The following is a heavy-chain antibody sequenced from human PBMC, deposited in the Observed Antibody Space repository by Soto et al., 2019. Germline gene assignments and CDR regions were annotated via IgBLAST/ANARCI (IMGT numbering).Heavy chain of an antibody. CDR3: ARYHGDYYYYYGMDV. Sequence: QVQLVQSGAEVKKPGASVKVSCKASGYTFTSYGISWVRQAPGQGLEWLGWISAYNGNTNYAQKLQGRVTMTTDTSTSTAYMELRSLRSDDTAVYYCARYHGDYYYYYGMDVWGQGTTVTVSS. J-gene: IGHJ6*02. D-gene: IGHD4-17*01. V-gene: IGHV1-18*01. CDR2: ISAYNGNT. CDR1: GYTFTSYG.